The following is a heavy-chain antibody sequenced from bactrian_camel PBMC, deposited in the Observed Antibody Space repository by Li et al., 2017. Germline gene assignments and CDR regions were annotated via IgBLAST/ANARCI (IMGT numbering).Heavy chain of an antibody. CDR1: PYTYTTYC. Sequence: VQLVESGGGSVQTGGTLTLSCAVQPYTYTTYCMGWFRQTPGNEREGVAAIDKDGRTSYADSETGRFTNSKDNAKNTLYLQLDSLKPEDTAMYYCAGSRIMWHGYCPSYDYWGQGTQVTVS. D-gene: IGHD7*01. CDR3: AGSRIMWHGYCPSYDY. J-gene: IGHJ4*01. V-gene: IGHV3S42*01. CDR2: IDKDGRT.